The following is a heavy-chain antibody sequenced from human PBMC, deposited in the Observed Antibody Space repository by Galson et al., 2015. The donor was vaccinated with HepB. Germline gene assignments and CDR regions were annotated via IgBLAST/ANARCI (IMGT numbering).Heavy chain of an antibody. CDR1: GGSISSGGYY. J-gene: IGHJ4*02. D-gene: IGHD2-15*01. CDR2: IYYSGST. V-gene: IGHV4-31*03. CDR3: ARVVRSRYCSGGSCLIFDY. Sequence: TLSLTCTVSGGSISSGGYYWSWIRQHPGKGLEWIGYIYYSGSTYYNPSLKSRVTISVDTSKNQFSLKLSSVTAADTAVYYCARVVRSRYCSGGSCLIFDYWGQGTLVTVSS.